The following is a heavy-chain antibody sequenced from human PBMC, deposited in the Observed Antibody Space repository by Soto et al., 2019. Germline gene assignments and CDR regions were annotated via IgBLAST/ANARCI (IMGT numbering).Heavy chain of an antibody. CDR1: GGTFSSYA. CDR3: ARGSGIQLQRPLVF. J-gene: IGHJ4*02. Sequence: VQLVQSGAEVKKPGSSVKVSCKASGGTFSSYAISWVRQAPGQGLEWMGGIIPIFGTANYAQKFQGRVTITADETTSKAYMEPSSLRSEDTAVYCCARGSGIQLQRPLVFWVQGILVTVSS. V-gene: IGHV1-69*01. CDR2: IIPIFGTA. D-gene: IGHD1-1*01.